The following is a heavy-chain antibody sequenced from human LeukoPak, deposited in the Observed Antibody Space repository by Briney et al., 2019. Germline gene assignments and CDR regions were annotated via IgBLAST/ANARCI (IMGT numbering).Heavy chain of an antibody. CDR3: ATSLRGAGTHAFDI. CDR1: GFTFSSYS. V-gene: IGHV3-21*01. D-gene: IGHD1/OR15-1a*01. Sequence: GGSLRLSCAASGFTFSSYSMNWVRQAPGKGLEWVSSISSSSSYIYYADSVKGRFTISRDNAKNSLYLQMNSLRAEDTAVYYCATSLRGAGTHAFDIWGQGKMVTVSS. J-gene: IGHJ3*02. CDR2: ISSSSSYI.